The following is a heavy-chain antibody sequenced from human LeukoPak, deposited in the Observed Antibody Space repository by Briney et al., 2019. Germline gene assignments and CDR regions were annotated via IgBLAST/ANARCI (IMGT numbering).Heavy chain of an antibody. D-gene: IGHD6-25*01. CDR2: ISGSGGST. V-gene: IGHV3-23*01. CDR3: ARDLSGNYYMDV. Sequence: GGSLRLSCAASGFTFSSYAMSWVRQAPGKGLEWVSAISGSGGSTYYADSVKGRFTISRDNSKNTLYLQMSSLRAEDTAVYYCARDLSGNYYMDVWGKGTTVTISS. CDR1: GFTFSSYA. J-gene: IGHJ6*03.